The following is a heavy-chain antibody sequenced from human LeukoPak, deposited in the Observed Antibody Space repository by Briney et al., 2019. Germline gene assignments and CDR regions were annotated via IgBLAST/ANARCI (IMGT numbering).Heavy chain of an antibody. D-gene: IGHD1-26*01. CDR2: MNPNSGNT. CDR1: GYTFTSYD. Sequence: GASVKVSCKASGYTFTSYDINWVRQATGQGLEWMGWMNPNSGNTGYAQKFQGRVTMTRNTSISTAYMELSSLRSEDTAVYYCARAKVGATTGDYYFDYWGQGTLVTVSP. CDR3: ARAKVGATTGDYYFDY. V-gene: IGHV1-8*01. J-gene: IGHJ4*02.